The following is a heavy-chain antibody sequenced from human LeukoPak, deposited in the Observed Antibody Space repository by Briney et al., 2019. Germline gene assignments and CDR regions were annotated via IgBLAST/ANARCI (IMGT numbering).Heavy chain of an antibody. V-gene: IGHV4-4*09. Sequence: SETLSLTCTVSGVSINSYFWNWIRQSPGKGLEWIGYIYTTGSTGYNPSLKSRVTISVDTSKNQFSLKVSSVTAADTAVYYCASDYGSGSYYIFWGQGTLVTVSS. CDR3: ASDYGSGSYYIF. CDR2: IYTTGST. D-gene: IGHD3-10*01. CDR1: GVSINSYF. J-gene: IGHJ4*02.